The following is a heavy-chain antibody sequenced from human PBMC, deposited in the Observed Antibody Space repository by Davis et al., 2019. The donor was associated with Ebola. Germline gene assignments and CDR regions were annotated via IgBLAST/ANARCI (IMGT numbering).Heavy chain of an antibody. J-gene: IGHJ4*02. V-gene: IGHV4-30-4*01. CDR2: IYASGSA. CDR1: GASIGSGDNY. D-gene: IGHD2-21*01. Sequence: SETLSLTCKVSGASIGSGDNYWSWIRQPPGKGLEWIGYIYASGSAYYNPSLKSRVTMSVDTSKNQFSLKLGSVTAADTAVYYCARVNVEVPTVPLDYWGQGVLVTVSS. CDR3: ARVNVEVPTVPLDY.